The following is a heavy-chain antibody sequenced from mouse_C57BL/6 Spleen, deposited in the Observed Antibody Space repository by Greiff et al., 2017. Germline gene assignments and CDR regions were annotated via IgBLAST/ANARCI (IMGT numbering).Heavy chain of an antibody. D-gene: IGHD1-1*01. V-gene: IGHV1-5*01. J-gene: IGHJ4*01. CDR3: TRFTTVKNAMDY. CDR2: IYPGNSDT. CDR1: GYTFTSYW. Sequence: VQLQQSGTVLARPGASVKMSCKTSGYTFTSYWMHWVKQRPGQGLEWIGAIYPGNSDTSYNQKFKGKAKLTAVTSASTAYMELSSLTNEDSAVYYCTRFTTVKNAMDYWGQGTSVTVSS.